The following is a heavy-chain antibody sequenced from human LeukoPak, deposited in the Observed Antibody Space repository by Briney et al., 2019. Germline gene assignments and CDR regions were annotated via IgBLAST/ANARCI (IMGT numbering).Heavy chain of an antibody. V-gene: IGHV4-4*09. CDR3: ARPGYGDAFDI. CDR2: IYTSGST. CDR1: GGSISSYY. J-gene: IGHJ3*02. Sequence: PSETLSLTCTVSGGSISSYYWSWIRQPPGKGLEWIGYIYTSGSTNYNPSFKSRVTISVDTSKNQFSLKLSSVTAADTAVYYCARPGYGDAFDIWGQGTMVTVSS. D-gene: IGHD2-15*01.